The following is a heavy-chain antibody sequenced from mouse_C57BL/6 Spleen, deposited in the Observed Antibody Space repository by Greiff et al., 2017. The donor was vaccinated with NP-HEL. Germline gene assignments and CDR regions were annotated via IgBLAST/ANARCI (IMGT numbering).Heavy chain of an antibody. D-gene: IGHD1-3*01. J-gene: IGHJ2*01. V-gene: IGHV5-6*01. CDR3: ARQNWYVDYFDY. CDR1: GFTFSSYG. CDR2: ISSGGSYT. Sequence: EVQRVESGGDLVKPGGSLKLSCAASGFTFSSYGMSWVRQTPDKRLEWVATISSGGSYTYYPDSVKGRFTISRDNAKNNLYLQLSSLKSEDTAMYYCARQNWYVDYFDYWGQGTTLTVSS.